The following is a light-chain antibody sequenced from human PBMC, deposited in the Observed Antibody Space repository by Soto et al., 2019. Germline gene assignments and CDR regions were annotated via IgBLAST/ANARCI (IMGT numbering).Light chain of an antibody. CDR2: YNS. CDR1: SSSIGSSS. CDR3: ATWDDSLSGYV. V-gene: IGLV1-47*02. Sequence: QSVLTQPPSASGTPGQRVTISCSGSSSSIGSSSVYWYQHLPGTAPQLLIYYNSQRPSGVPDRFSGSKSGTSASLAISGLRSEDEADYYCATWDDSLSGYVFGTGTKVTVL. J-gene: IGLJ1*01.